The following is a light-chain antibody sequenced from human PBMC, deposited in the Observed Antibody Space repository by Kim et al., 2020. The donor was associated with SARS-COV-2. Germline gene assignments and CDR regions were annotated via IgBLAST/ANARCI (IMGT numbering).Light chain of an antibody. CDR3: QSYDSSNWV. Sequence: GTTDTRSCSRSTCSIASNYVQWYQQRPGSAPATVIYEDNQRPSGVPDRFSGSIDSSSNSASLTISGLKTEDEADYYCQSYDSSNWVFGGGTQLTVL. J-gene: IGLJ3*02. CDR1: TCSIASNY. CDR2: EDN. V-gene: IGLV6-57*03.